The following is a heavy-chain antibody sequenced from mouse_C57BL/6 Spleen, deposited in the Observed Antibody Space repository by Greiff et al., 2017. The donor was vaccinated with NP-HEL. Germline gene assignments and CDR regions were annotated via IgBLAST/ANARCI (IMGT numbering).Heavy chain of an antibody. D-gene: IGHD1-1*01. CDR2: INPSSGYT. CDR1: GYTFTSYT. Sequence: QVQLQQSGAELARPGASVKMSCKASGYTFTSYTMHWVKQRPGQGLEWIGYINPSSGYTKYNQKFKDKATLTADKSSSTAYMQLSSLTSEDSAVYYCAREYYGSSLFAYWGQGTLVTVSA. J-gene: IGHJ3*01. V-gene: IGHV1-4*01. CDR3: AREYYGSSLFAY.